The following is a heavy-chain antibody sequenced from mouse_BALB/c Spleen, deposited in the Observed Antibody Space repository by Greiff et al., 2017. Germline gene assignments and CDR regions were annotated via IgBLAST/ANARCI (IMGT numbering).Heavy chain of an antibody. CDR3: ARDSRNYYGSSGFAY. J-gene: IGHJ3*01. CDR1: GFSLTSYG. CDR2: IWAGGST. D-gene: IGHD1-1*01. Sequence: VKLVESGPGLVAPSQSLSITCTVSGFSLTSYGVHWVRQPPGKGLEWLGVIWAGGSTNYNSALMSRLSISKDNSKSQVFLKMNSLQTDDTAMYYCARDSRNYYGSSGFAYWGQGTLVTVSA. V-gene: IGHV2-9*02.